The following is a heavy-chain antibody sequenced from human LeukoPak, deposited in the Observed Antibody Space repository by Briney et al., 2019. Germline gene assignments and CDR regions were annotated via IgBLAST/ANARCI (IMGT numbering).Heavy chain of an antibody. CDR2: ISAYNGNT. J-gene: IGHJ6*02. V-gene: IGHV1-18*01. Sequence: ASVKVFCKASGYTFTSYGISWVRQAPGQGLEWMGWISAYNGNTNYAQKLQGRVTMTTDTSTSTAYMERRSLRSDDTAVYYCARDRYSSSWYPNTYYYYGMDVWGQGTTVTVSS. CDR3: ARDRYSSSWYPNTYYYYGMDV. D-gene: IGHD6-13*01. CDR1: GYTFTSYG.